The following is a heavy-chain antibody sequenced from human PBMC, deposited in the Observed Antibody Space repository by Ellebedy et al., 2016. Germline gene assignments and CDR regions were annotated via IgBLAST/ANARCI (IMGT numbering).Heavy chain of an antibody. D-gene: IGHD6-19*01. Sequence: ASVKVSCKASGYTFTGYYMDWVRQAPGQGPEWMGWLNTNTGGTNYAQKFQGRVTMTRDTSISTAYMELSRLRSDDTAVYYCAKWNGGWYAFEVWGQGTMVTVSS. V-gene: IGHV1-2*02. CDR2: LNTNTGGT. J-gene: IGHJ3*01. CDR3: AKWNGGWYAFEV. CDR1: GYTFTGYY.